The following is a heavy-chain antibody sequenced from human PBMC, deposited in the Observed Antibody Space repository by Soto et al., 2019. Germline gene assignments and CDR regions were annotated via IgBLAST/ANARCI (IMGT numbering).Heavy chain of an antibody. J-gene: IGHJ5*02. CDR3: ARVNGNQLLGWFHP. D-gene: IGHD2-2*01. CDR2: IYHSGTT. CDR1: GGSISSGGYY. Sequence: QVQLQESGPGLVKPSQTLSLTCTVSGGSISSGGYYWSWIRQHPGKGLEWIGYIYHSGTTYYNPSTNSPVTISVDTSKHQVSPELASVPVAATAAYYAARVNGNQLLGWFHPWGPGTLVTVSS. V-gene: IGHV4-31*01.